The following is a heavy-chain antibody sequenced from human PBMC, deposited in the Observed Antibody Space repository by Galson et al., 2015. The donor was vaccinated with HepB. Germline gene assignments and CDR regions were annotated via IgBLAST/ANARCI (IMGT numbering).Heavy chain of an antibody. V-gene: IGHV3-21*01. CDR2: IGSNI. CDR1: GFTFSGYS. D-gene: IGHD3-9*01. Sequence: SLRLSCAASGFTFSGYSMNWVRQAPGKGLEWVSSIGSNIFYVDSVKGRFTTSRDNAKNALYLQMNSLRDEDTAVYYCARGAILTGYLNCYFDLWGRGTLVTVSS. CDR3: ARGAILTGYLNCYFDL. J-gene: IGHJ2*01.